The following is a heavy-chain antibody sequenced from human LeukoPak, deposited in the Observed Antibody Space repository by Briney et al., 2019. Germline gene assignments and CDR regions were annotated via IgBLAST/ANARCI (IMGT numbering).Heavy chain of an antibody. CDR3: ASTYYYDSCAYY. D-gene: IGHD3-22*01. Sequence: GGSLRLSCAASGFSFSSYNMNWVRQAPGKGLEWVSYISSSSSTIYYADSVKGRFTISRDNAKNSLYLQMNSLRDEDTAVYYCASTYYYDSCAYYWGQGTLVTVSS. CDR2: ISSSSSTI. CDR1: GFSFSSYN. V-gene: IGHV3-48*02. J-gene: IGHJ4*02.